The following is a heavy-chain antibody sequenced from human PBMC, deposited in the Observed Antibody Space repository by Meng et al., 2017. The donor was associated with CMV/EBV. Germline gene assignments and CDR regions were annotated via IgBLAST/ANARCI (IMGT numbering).Heavy chain of an antibody. J-gene: IGHJ4*02. CDR2: ISYDGSNK. CDR3: AKDLSTGGSLDY. Sequence: SCAASGFTFSSYGMHWVRQDPGKGLEWVALISYDGSNKYYADSVKGRFTISRDNSKNTLYLQMNSLRAEDTAVYYCAKDLSTGGSLDYWGQGTLVTVSS. D-gene: IGHD3-16*01. CDR1: GFTFSSYG. V-gene: IGHV3-30*18.